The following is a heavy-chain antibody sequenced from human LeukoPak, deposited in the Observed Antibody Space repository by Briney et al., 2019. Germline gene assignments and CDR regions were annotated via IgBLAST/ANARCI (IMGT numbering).Heavy chain of an antibody. V-gene: IGHV1-2*02. CDR3: ARDSGGSVREANYYMDV. D-gene: IGHD3-10*01. J-gene: IGHJ6*03. CDR2: INPNSGGT. CDR1: GYTFTGYY. Sequence: ASVKVSCKASGYTFTGYYMHWVRQAPGQGLEWMGWINPNSGGTNYAQKFQGRVTMTRDTSISTAYMELSRLRSDDTAVYYCARDSGGSVREANYYMDVWGKGTTVTISS.